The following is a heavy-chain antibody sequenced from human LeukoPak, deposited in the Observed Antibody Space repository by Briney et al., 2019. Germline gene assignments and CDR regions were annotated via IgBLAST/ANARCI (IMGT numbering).Heavy chain of an antibody. J-gene: IGHJ3*02. D-gene: IGHD3-10*01. CDR2: IYPGDSDT. CDR3: ARSPRGNYGLGSYAFDI. CDR1: GYSFTSYW. V-gene: IGHV5-51*01. Sequence: GESLKISCKGSGYSFTSYWIDWVRQMPGKGLEWMGIIYPGDSDTRYSPSFQGQVTISADKSISTAYLQWSSLKASDTAMYYCARSPRGNYGLGSYAFDIWGQGTMVTVSS.